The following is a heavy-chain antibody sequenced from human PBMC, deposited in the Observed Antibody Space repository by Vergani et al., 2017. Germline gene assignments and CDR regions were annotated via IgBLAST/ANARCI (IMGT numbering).Heavy chain of an antibody. J-gene: IGHJ4*02. D-gene: IGHD6-13*01. CDR1: GFTFSSYE. CDR3: AKDRAAGIQYYFDY. Sequence: EVQLVESGGGLVQPGGSLRLSCAASGFTFSSYEMNWVRQAPGKGLEWVSYISSSGSTIYYADSVKGRFTISRDNSKNTLYLQMNSLRAEDTAVYYCAKDRAAGIQYYFDYWGQGTLVTVSS. CDR2: ISSSGSTI. V-gene: IGHV3-48*03.